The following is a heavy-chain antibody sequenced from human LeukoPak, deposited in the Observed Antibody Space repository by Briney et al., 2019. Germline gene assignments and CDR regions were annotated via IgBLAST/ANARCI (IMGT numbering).Heavy chain of an antibody. D-gene: IGHD3-16*01. CDR2: IYYSGST. CDR3: ARALGAYYYYYMDV. CDR1: GGSNSSSSYY. J-gene: IGHJ6*03. V-gene: IGHV4-39*01. Sequence: SETLSLTCTVSGGSNSSSSYYWGWIRQPPGKGLEWIGSIYYSGSTYYNPSLKSRVTISVDTSKNQFSLKLSSVAAADTAVYYCARALGAYYYYYMDVWGKGTTVTVSS.